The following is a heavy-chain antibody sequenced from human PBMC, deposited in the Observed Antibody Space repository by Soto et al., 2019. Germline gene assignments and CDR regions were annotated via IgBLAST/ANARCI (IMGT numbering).Heavy chain of an antibody. CDR2: INHSGST. CDR1: GGSFSGYY. Sequence: SETLSLTCAVYGGSFSGYYWSWIRQPPGKGLEWIGEINHSGSTNYNPSLKSRVTISVDTSKNQFSLKLSSVTAADTAVYYCARRAEDYKGGFDYWGQGTLVTVSS. D-gene: IGHD4-4*01. V-gene: IGHV4-34*01. J-gene: IGHJ4*02. CDR3: ARRAEDYKGGFDY.